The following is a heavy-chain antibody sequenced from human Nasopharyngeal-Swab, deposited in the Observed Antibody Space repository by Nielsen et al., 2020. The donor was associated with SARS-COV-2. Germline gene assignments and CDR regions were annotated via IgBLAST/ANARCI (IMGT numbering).Heavy chain of an antibody. CDR2: ISSSSSYT. V-gene: IGHV3-11*06. CDR3: ARDFHGNDV. Sequence: GGSLRLSCAASRFTFSDYYMSWIRQAPGKGLEWVSYISSSSSYTNYADSVKGRFTISRDNTKNSLYLQMNSLRADDQAVYYCARDFHGNDVWGKGTLVTVSS. CDR1: RFTFSDYY. D-gene: IGHD1-1*01. J-gene: IGHJ4*02.